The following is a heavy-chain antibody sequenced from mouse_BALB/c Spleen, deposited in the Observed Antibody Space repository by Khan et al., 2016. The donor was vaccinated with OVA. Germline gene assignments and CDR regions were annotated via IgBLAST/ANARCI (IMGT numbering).Heavy chain of an antibody. CDR3: ARGGYYYGSSSFAY. J-gene: IGHJ3*01. D-gene: IGHD1-1*01. V-gene: IGHV3-2*02. CDR1: GYSITSDYA. Sequence: VQLKESEPGLVKPSQSLSLTCTVTGYSITSDYAWNWIRQFPGNKLEWMGYISYSGSTSYNPSLKSRTSITRDTSKNQFFLQLNSVTTEDTATYYCARGGYYYGSSSFAYWGQGTLVTVSA. CDR2: ISYSGST.